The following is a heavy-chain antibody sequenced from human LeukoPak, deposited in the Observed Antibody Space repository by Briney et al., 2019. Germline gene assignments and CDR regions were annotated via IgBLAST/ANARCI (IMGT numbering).Heavy chain of an antibody. J-gene: IGHJ4*02. CDR3: ARGLQLWFFDY. CDR1: GYTFTDYE. Sequence: SVKVSCKASGYTFTDYEMHWVRQAPGQGLEWMGRIIPILGIANYAQKFQGRVTITADKSTSTAYMELSSLRSEDTAVYYCARGLQLWFFDYWGQGTLVTVSS. V-gene: IGHV1-69*04. CDR2: IIPILGIA. D-gene: IGHD5-18*01.